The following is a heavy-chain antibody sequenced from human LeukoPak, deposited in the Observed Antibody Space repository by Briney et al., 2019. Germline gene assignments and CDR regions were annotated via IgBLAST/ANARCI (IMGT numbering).Heavy chain of an antibody. J-gene: IGHJ4*02. Sequence: SETLSLTXTVSGGSISSSSYYWGWIRQPPGKGLQWIGSIYYSGSTYYNPSLKSRVTISVDTSKNQFSLKLSSVTAADTAVYYCASPRRYYGDYYSYWGQGTLVTVSS. D-gene: IGHD4-17*01. CDR2: IYYSGST. CDR3: ASPRRYYGDYYSY. CDR1: GGSISSSSYY. V-gene: IGHV4-39*01.